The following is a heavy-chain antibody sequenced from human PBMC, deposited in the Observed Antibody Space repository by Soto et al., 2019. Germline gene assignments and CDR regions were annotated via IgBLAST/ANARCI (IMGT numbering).Heavy chain of an antibody. V-gene: IGHV1-18*01. CDR2: ISAYHGKT. D-gene: IGHD6-19*01. Sequence: QVQLVQSGGEVKKPGASVKVSCKTSGYTFSSHGISWVRQAPGQGLEWMGWISAYHGKTNYAQKFQDRVTMTTDTSTSTAYMELRSLRSDDTAMYYCAREDSCGWYWFDSWGQGTLVTVSP. J-gene: IGHJ5*01. CDR1: GYTFSSHG. CDR3: AREDSCGWYWFDS.